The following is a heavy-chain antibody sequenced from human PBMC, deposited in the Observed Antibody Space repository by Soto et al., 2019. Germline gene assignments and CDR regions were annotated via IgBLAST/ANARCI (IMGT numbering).Heavy chain of an antibody. CDR3: AKHRTYYGSGSYRY. Sequence: EVQLLESGGGLVQPGGSLRLSCAASGFTFSSYAMSWVRQAPGKGLEWVSAISGSGGSTYYADSVKGRFTISRDNSKNTLYLQKNSLRAEDTAVYYCAKHRTYYGSGSYRYWGQGTLVTVSS. D-gene: IGHD3-10*01. J-gene: IGHJ4*02. CDR2: ISGSGGST. CDR1: GFTFSSYA. V-gene: IGHV3-23*01.